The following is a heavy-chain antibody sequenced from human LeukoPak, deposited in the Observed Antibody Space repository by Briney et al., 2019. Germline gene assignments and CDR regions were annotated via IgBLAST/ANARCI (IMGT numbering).Heavy chain of an antibody. CDR3: ARDLGYCSGGSCYGTGY. CDR2: ISWRSSDI. V-gene: IGHV3-21*01. D-gene: IGHD2-15*01. J-gene: IGHJ4*02. Sequence: GGSLRLSCVASGFTLSSYNMKWVRQAPGKRLEWVSSISWRSSDIEYADSVKGRFTISRDIDKKSLYLQMNSLRVEDTAVYYCARDLGYCSGGSCYGTGYWGQGTLVTVSS. CDR1: GFTLSSYN.